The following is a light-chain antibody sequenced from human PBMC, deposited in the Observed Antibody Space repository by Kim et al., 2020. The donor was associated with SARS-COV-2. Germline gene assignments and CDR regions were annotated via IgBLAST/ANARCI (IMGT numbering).Light chain of an antibody. V-gene: IGLV6-57*03. J-gene: IGLJ3*02. CDR2: DDN. CDR3: QSDDGSSWV. Sequence: GKTVTISCTRSSGSIASNYVQWYQQRPGSAPTTVIYDDNRRPSGVPDRFSGSIDSSSNSASLTISGLKTEDEADYYCQSDDGSSWVFGGGTKL. CDR1: SGSIASNY.